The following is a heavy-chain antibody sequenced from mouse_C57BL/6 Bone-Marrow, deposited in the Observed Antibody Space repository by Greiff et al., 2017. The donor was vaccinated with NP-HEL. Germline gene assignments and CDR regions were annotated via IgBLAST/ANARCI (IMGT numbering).Heavy chain of an antibody. V-gene: IGHV1-55*01. CDR3: ARDYYGYDGYYAMDY. CDR2: IYPGSGST. D-gene: IGHD2-2*01. CDR1: GYTFTSYW. J-gene: IGHJ4*01. Sequence: VQLQQPGAELVKPGASVKMSCKASGYTFTSYWITWVKQRPGQGLEWIGDIYPGSGSTNYNEKFKSKATLTVDTSSSTAYMQLSSLTSEDSAVYYCARDYYGYDGYYAMDYWGQGTSVTVSS.